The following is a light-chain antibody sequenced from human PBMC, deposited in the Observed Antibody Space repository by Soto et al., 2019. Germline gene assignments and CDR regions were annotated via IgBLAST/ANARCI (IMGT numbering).Light chain of an antibody. CDR1: SGDVGGYNY. V-gene: IGLV2-14*01. CDR3: SSYTSDTTVL. CDR2: EVS. J-gene: IGLJ2*01. Sequence: QSALTQPASVSGSPGQSITISCTGTSGDVGGYNYVSWYQQHPGKVPKLIIYEVSNRPSGVSNRFSGSKSGNTSSLTISGLQGEDESHYYCSSYTSDTTVLFGGGTKLTVL.